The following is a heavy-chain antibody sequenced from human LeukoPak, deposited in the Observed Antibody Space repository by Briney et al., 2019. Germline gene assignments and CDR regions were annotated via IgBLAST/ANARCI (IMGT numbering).Heavy chain of an antibody. D-gene: IGHD5-18*01. V-gene: IGHV3-53*01. J-gene: IGHJ6*03. Sequence: GGSLRLSCAASGFTVSSNYITWVRQAPGKGLEYGSVLHLDGRTFYAHSVKGRFTISRDKAKNSLYLQMNSLRAEDTAVYYCARGSDSYGYSYYYYMDVWGKGTTVTVSS. CDR3: ARGSDSYGYSYYYYMDV. CDR2: LHLDGRT. CDR1: GFTVSSNY.